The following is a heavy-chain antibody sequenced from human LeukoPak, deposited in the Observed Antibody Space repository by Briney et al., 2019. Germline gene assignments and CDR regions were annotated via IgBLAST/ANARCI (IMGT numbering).Heavy chain of an antibody. V-gene: IGHV1-3*01. J-gene: IGHJ4*02. CDR3: ARARWTSTVTTYYFDY. D-gene: IGHD4-17*01. CDR1: GYSFTNYA. Sequence: ASVKVSCKASGYSFTNYAIQWVRQAPGQRLEWMGWIDAGNGRTKYSQNFQGRVTITRDTSASTAYMELSSLRSEDTAVYYCARARWTSTVTTYYFDYWGQGTLVTASS. CDR2: IDAGNGRT.